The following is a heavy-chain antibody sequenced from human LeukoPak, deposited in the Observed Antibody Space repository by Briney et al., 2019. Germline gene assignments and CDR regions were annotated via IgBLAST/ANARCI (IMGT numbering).Heavy chain of an antibody. CDR1: GGSISSGSYY. J-gene: IGHJ2*01. Sequence: PSETLSLTCTVSGGSISSGSYYWSWIRQPAGKGLECIGRIYTSGSTNYNPSLKSPVTISVATSKNQFSLKLSSVTAADTAVYYCAREGNYYDSSGPPVWGRGTLVTVSS. CDR3: AREGNYYDSSGPPV. V-gene: IGHV4-61*02. CDR2: IYTSGST. D-gene: IGHD3-22*01.